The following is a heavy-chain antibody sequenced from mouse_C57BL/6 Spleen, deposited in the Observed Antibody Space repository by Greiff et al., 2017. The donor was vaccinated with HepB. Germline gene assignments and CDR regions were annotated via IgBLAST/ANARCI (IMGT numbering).Heavy chain of an antibody. CDR2: IYPGDGDT. J-gene: IGHJ4*01. CDR1: GYAFSSSW. CDR3: ARGAGRAYAMDY. Sequence: VKLQESGPELVKPGASVKISCKASGYAFSSSWMNWVKQRPGKGLEWIGRIYPGDGDTNYNGKFKGKATLTADKSSSTAYMQLSSLTSEDSAVYFCARGAGRAYAMDYWGQGTSVTVSS. V-gene: IGHV1-82*01. D-gene: IGHD3-3*01.